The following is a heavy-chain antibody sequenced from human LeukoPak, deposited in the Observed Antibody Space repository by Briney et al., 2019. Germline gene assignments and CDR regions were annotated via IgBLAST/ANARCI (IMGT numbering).Heavy chain of an antibody. CDR1: GYTFTDYY. CDR2: VDPEDGET. CDR3: AKSARYSTSDY. V-gene: IGHV1-69-2*01. J-gene: IGHJ4*02. Sequence: ASVKVSCKVSGYTFTDYYMHWVQQAPGKGLEWMGLVDPEDGETIYAEKFQGRVTITADTSTDTAYMELSSLRSEDTVVYYCAKSARYSTSDYWGQGTLVTVSS. D-gene: IGHD6-13*01.